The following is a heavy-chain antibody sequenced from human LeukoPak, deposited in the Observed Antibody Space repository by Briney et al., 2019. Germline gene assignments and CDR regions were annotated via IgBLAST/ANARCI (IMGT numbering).Heavy chain of an antibody. D-gene: IGHD3-10*01. V-gene: IGHV3-21*01. CDR3: ARAVRGGAFDI. CDR1: GFTFRSYS. J-gene: IGHJ3*02. Sequence: PGGSLRLSCAASGFTFRSYSMHWVRQAPGKGLEWVSSISSSSSYIYYADSVKGRFTISRDNAKNSLYLQMNSLRAEDTAVYYCARAVRGGAFDIWGQGTMVTVSS. CDR2: ISSSSSYI.